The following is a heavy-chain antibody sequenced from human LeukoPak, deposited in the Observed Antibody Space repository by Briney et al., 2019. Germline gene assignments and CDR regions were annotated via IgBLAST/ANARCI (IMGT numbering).Heavy chain of an antibody. CDR2: VNGQGDTT. CDR3: ASEGD. V-gene: IGHV3-23*01. Sequence: GGSLRLSCVASGFTFSNYAMTWVRQAPGKGLEWVSVVNGQGDTTFYADSVKGRLTISRDNSKNTVYLQMNSLRVEDTAVYYCASEGDWGQGTLVTVSS. D-gene: IGHD3-16*01. CDR1: GFTFSNYA. J-gene: IGHJ4*02.